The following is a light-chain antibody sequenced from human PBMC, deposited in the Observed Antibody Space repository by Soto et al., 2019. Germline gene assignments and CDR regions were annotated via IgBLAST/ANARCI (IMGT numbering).Light chain of an antibody. CDR2: GVS. CDR1: NSDVGGYNY. Sequence: QSVLTQPRSVSGSPGQSVTISCTGTNSDVGGYNYVSWYQQYPGKAPKLMISGVSERPSGVPDRFSGSKSGNTASLTISGLQAEDEADYYSCSYVDTDTWVFGGGTKLTVL. J-gene: IGLJ3*02. V-gene: IGLV2-11*01. CDR3: CSYVDTDTWV.